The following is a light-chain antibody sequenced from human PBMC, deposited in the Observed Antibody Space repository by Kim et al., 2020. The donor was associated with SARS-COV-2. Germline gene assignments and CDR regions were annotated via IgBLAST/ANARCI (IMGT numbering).Light chain of an antibody. J-gene: IGKJ4*01. CDR1: QSISSY. CDR3: QQRSNWPPVLT. CDR2: DAS. Sequence: EIVLTQSPATLSLSPGERATHSCRASQSISSYLAWYQQKPGQAPRLLIYDASNRATGIPARFSGSGSGTDFTLTISSLEPEDFAVYYCQQRSNWPPVLTFGGGTKVDIK. V-gene: IGKV3-11*01.